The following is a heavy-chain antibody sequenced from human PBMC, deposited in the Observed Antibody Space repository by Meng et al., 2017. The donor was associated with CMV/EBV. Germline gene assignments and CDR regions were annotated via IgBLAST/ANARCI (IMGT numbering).Heavy chain of an antibody. CDR3: ARDPNLWSGMDV. Sequence: SETLSLTCTVSGGSISSYYWSWIRQPPGKGLEWIGYIYYSGGTNYNPSLKSRVTISVDTSKNQFSLKLSSVTAADTAVYYCARDPNLWSGMDVWGQGTTVTVSS. V-gene: IGHV4-59*01. CDR2: IYYSGGT. CDR1: GGSISSYY. D-gene: IGHD3-10*01. J-gene: IGHJ6*02.